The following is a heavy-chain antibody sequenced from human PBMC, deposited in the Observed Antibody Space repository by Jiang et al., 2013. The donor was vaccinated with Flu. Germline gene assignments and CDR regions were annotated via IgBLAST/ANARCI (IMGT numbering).Heavy chain of an antibody. CDR3: ARGGLTDIVVVVAAAYYYYGMDV. CDR1: GYTFTSYY. J-gene: IGHJ6*01. CDR2: INPSGGST. V-gene: IGHV1-46*01. D-gene: IGHD2-15*01. Sequence: GAEVKKPGASVKVSCKASGYTFTSYYMHWVRQAPGQGLEWMGIINPSGGSTSYAQKFQGRVTMTRDTSTSTVYMELSSLRSEDTAVYYCARGGLTDIVVVVAAAYYYYGMDVWGPRDHGHRLL.